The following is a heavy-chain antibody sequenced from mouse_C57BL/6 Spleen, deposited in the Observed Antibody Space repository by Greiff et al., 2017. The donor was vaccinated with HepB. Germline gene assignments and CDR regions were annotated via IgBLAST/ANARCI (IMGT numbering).Heavy chain of an antibody. CDR3: ARLYDYDEDYAMDY. V-gene: IGHV1-81*01. Sequence: QVQLQQSGAELARPGASVKLSCKASGYTFTSYGISWVKQRTGQGLEWIGEIYPRSGNTYYNEKFKGKATLTADKSSSTAYMELRSLTSEDSAVYFCARLYDYDEDYAMDYWGQGTSVTVSS. J-gene: IGHJ4*01. CDR1: GYTFTSYG. D-gene: IGHD2-4*01. CDR2: IYPRSGNT.